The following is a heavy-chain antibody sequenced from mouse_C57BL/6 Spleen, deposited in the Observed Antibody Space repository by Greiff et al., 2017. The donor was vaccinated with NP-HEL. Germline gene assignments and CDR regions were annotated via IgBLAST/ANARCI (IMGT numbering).Heavy chain of an antibody. CDR3: ARIGGARAAQAQYYFDY. J-gene: IGHJ2*01. Sequence: LKESGPGILQPSQTLSLTCSFSGFSLSTFGMGVGWIRQPSGKGLEWLAHIWWDDDKYYNPALKSRLTISKDTSKNQVFLKIANVDTADTATYYCARIGGARAAQAQYYFDYWGQGTTLTVSS. CDR1: GFSLSTFGMG. D-gene: IGHD3-2*02. V-gene: IGHV8-8*01. CDR2: IWWDDDK.